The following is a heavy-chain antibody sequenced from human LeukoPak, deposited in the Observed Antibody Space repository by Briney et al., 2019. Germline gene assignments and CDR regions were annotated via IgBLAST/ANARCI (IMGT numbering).Heavy chain of an antibody. V-gene: IGHV4-4*07. J-gene: IGHJ4*02. D-gene: IGHD5-18*01. CDR1: GGSSSSYY. CDR2: IYTSGST. CDR3: AAQGIQLWGGRLDY. Sequence: SETLSLTCTVSGGSSSSYYWSWIRQPAGKGLEWIGRIYTSGSTNYNPSLKSRVTMSVDTSKNQFSLKLSSVTAADTAVYYCAAQGIQLWGGRLDYWGQGTLVTVSS.